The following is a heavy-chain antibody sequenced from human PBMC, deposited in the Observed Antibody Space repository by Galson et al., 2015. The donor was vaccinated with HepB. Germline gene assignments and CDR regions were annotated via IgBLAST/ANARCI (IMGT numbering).Heavy chain of an antibody. V-gene: IGHV4-59*01. J-gene: IGHJ4*02. CDR3: AKDSSGWSSEY. D-gene: IGHD6-19*01. Sequence: ETLSLTCTVSGGSLSFSYWSWIRQPPGKGLEWIGYIYYFGSTNYNPSLKSRVTISIDTSKNQFSLNLSSVTTADTAVYYCAKDSSGWSSEYWGQGSLVTVSS. CDR2: IYYFGST. CDR1: GGSLSFSY.